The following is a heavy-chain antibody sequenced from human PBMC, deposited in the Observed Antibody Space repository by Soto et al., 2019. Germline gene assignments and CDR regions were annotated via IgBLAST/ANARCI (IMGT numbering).Heavy chain of an antibody. CDR3: ARDDDILTGYHTFDY. CDR2: IGAYNGNT. J-gene: IGHJ4*02. D-gene: IGHD3-9*01. V-gene: IGHV1-18*01. Sequence: ASVKVSCKASGYTFTSYGISWVRQAPGQGLEWMGWIGAYNGNTNYAQKLQGRVTMTTDTSTSTAYMELRSLRSDDTAVYYCARDDDILTGYHTFDYWGQGTLVTVSS. CDR1: GYTFTSYG.